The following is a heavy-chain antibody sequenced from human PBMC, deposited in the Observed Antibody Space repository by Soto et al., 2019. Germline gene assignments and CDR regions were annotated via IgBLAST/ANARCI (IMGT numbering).Heavy chain of an antibody. CDR2: ISYDGSNK. CDR3: ASVVTAIPG. D-gene: IGHD2-21*02. CDR1: GFTFSSYG. V-gene: IGHV3-30*03. J-gene: IGHJ4*02. Sequence: QVQLVESGGGVVQPGRSLRLSCAASGFTFSSYGTHWVRQAPGKGLEWVAVISYDGSNKYYADSVKGRFTISRDNSKNTLYLQMNSLRAEDTAVYYCASVVTAIPGWGQGTLVTVSS.